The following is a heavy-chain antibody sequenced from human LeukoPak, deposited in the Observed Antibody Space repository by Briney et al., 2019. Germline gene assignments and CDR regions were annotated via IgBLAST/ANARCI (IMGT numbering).Heavy chain of an antibody. V-gene: IGHV3-30*02. J-gene: IGHJ4*02. D-gene: IGHD4-23*01. CDR2: IRHDGSDK. CDR1: GFTFSGFW. CDR3: AKDGYGGNLNLDY. Sequence: PGGSLRLSCAASGFTFSGFWMHWVRQAPGKGLEWVAFIRHDGSDKYYADSVKGRFTISRDNSKNTLYLQMNSLRAEDTAVYYCAKDGYGGNLNLDYWGQGTLVTVSS.